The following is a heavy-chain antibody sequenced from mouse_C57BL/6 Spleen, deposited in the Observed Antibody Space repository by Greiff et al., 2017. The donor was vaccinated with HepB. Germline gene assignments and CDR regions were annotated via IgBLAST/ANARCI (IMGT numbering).Heavy chain of an antibody. CDR2: INPNNGGT. Sequence: EVQLQQSGPELVKPGASVKISCKASGYTFTDYYMNWVKQSHGKSLEWIGDINPNNGGTSYNQKFKGKATLTVDKSSSTAYMELRSLTSEDSAVYYCARSIITTVDFDYWGQGTTLTVSS. J-gene: IGHJ2*01. D-gene: IGHD1-1*01. CDR1: GYTFTDYY. V-gene: IGHV1-26*01. CDR3: ARSIITTVDFDY.